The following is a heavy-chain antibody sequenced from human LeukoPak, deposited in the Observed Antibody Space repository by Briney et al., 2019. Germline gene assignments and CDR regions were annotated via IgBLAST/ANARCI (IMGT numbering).Heavy chain of an antibody. D-gene: IGHD1-7*01. Sequence: GGSLRLSCAASGFTSDDYGMSWVRQAPGKGLEWVSGIHRNGGSTGYADSVKGRFTISGDNAKNSLYLQMNSLRAEDTALYHCARGNSNFDYWGQGTLVTVSP. V-gene: IGHV3-20*01. CDR1: GFTSDDYG. CDR2: IHRNGGST. CDR3: ARGNSNFDY. J-gene: IGHJ4*02.